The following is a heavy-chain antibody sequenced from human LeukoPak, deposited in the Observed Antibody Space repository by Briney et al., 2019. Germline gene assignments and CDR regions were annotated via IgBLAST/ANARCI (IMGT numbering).Heavy chain of an antibody. D-gene: IGHD2-2*01. V-gene: IGHV3-23*01. CDR1: GFTFSSYA. Sequence: GGSLRLSCAASGFTFSSYAMSWVRQTPGKGLEWVSGISGSGGSTYYADSVKGRFTISRDNSKNTLYLQINSLRAEDTAVYYCAKDWELVVPAAPDYWGQGTLVTVSS. J-gene: IGHJ4*02. CDR3: AKDWELVVPAAPDY. CDR2: ISGSGGST.